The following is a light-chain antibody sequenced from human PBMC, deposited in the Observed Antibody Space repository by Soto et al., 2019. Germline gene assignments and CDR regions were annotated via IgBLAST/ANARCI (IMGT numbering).Light chain of an antibody. CDR1: SSDVGGYNF. CDR2: EVS. J-gene: IGLJ1*01. Sequence: QSALTQPASVSGSPGQSITISCTGTSSDVGGYNFVSWYQQHPGKAPKLMIFEVSHRPSGVSDRSSGSKSGNTASLTISGLQAEDEADYYCSSYTSSITYVFGTGTKLTVL. CDR3: SSYTSSITYV. V-gene: IGLV2-14*03.